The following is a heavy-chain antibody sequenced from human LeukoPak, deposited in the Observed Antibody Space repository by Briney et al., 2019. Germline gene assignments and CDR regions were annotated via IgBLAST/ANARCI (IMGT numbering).Heavy chain of an antibody. CDR2: IYYSGST. D-gene: IGHD6-19*01. CDR3: ARQSGDQSSAWYFDA. CDR1: GGSISSSSYY. V-gene: IGHV4-39*01. Sequence: PSETLSLTCTVSGGSISSSSYYWGWIRQPPGKGLDWIGSIYYSGSTYYNPSLKSRVTISVDTSTDQFSLRLSSATAADTAIYYCARQSGDQSSAWYFDAWGQGTLVTVSS. J-gene: IGHJ4*02.